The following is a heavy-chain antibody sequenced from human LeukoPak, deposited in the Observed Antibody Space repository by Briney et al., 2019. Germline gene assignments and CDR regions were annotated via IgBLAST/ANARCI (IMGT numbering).Heavy chain of an antibody. CDR3: ARDLYNYAND. D-gene: IGHD1-1*01. J-gene: IGHJ4*02. Sequence: GGSLRLSCAASGFTFSNAWMSWVRQAPGKGLEWVSVIYSGGSTYYADSVKGRFTISRDNSKNTLYLQMNSLRAEDTAVYYCARDLYNYANDWGQGTLVTVSS. V-gene: IGHV3-53*01. CDR1: GFTFSNAW. CDR2: IYSGGST.